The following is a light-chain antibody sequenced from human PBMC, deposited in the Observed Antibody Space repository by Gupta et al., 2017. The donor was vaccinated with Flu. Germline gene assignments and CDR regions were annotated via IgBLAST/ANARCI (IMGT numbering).Light chain of an antibody. Sequence: SSELTQPPSVSVSPGQTARTTCSGDALPKQYAYWYQQKPGQDPVLVIYNDSERPSEIPERFSDSSSGTTVTVTISGVQAEDEADYYCQSADSSVVFGGGTKLTVL. V-gene: IGLV3-25*02. J-gene: IGLJ2*01. CDR3: QSADSSVV. CDR1: ALPKQY. CDR2: NDS.